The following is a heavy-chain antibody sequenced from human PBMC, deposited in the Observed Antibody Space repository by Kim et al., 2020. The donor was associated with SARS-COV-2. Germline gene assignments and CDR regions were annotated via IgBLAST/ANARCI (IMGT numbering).Heavy chain of an antibody. J-gene: IGHJ4*02. CDR3: ARNVYSSGWYGGGYYFDY. D-gene: IGHD6-19*01. V-gene: IGHV4-59*01. Sequence: SETLSLTCTVSGGSISSYYWSWIRQPPGKGLEWIGYIYYSGSTNYNPSLKSRVTISVDTSKNQFSLKLSSVTAADTAVYYCARNVYSSGWYGGGYYFDYWGQGTLVTVSS. CDR1: GGSISSYY. CDR2: IYYSGST.